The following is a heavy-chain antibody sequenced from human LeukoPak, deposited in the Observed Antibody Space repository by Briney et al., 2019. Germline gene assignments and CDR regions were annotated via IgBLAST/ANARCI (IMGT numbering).Heavy chain of an antibody. Sequence: PGGSLRLSCAASGFTFSTYWMSWVRQPPGKGLEWVANINQGGSEKYYVDSVKGRFTISRDNAKNSLYLQMSSLRAEDTALYYCAREYYYDSSGSPSFFDYWGQGTLVTVSS. V-gene: IGHV3-7*05. D-gene: IGHD3-22*01. CDR2: INQGGSEK. J-gene: IGHJ4*02. CDR1: GFTFSTYW. CDR3: AREYYYDSSGSPSFFDY.